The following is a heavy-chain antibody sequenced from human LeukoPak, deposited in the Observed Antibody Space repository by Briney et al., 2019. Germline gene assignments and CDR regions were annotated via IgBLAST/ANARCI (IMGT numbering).Heavy chain of an antibody. D-gene: IGHD6-13*01. J-gene: IGHJ4*02. CDR1: GGSFRGYY. V-gene: IGHV4-34*01. CDR2: INHSGST. CDR3: ARGRFSSTRRAFDY. Sequence: SETLSLPCAVYGGSFRGYYWSWIRQPPGKGLEWIGEINHSGSTNYNPSLKSRVTISVDTSKNQFSLKLSSVTAADTAVYYCARGRFSSTRRAFDYWGQGTQVTVSS.